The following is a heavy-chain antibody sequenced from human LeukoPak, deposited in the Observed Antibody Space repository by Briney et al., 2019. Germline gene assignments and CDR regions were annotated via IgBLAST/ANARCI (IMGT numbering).Heavy chain of an antibody. V-gene: IGHV6-1*01. J-gene: IGHJ3*02. Sequence: SQTLSLTCAISGDSVSSNTAAWNWIRQSPSRGLEWLGRTNYRSKWFSDYAESVKSRITISPDTSKNQFSLHLNSVTPEDTAMYYCATEEGXXXPILGQGTMVIVSS. CDR2: TNYRSKWFS. CDR3: ATEEGXXXPI. CDR1: GDSVSSNTAA.